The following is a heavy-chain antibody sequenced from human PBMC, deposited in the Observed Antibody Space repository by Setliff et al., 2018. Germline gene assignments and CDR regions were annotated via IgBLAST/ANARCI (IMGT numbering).Heavy chain of an antibody. D-gene: IGHD6-13*01. J-gene: IGHJ4*02. Sequence: ASVKVSCKASGYTFTSYYMYWVRQAPGQGLERMGTLNTGGGSASIVDQFQGRVSMTRDTSTSTVYMEINSLRPDDTAVYFCARGGVAAAGKKGVFEHWGQGTLVTVSS. CDR3: ARGGVAAAGKKGVFEH. V-gene: IGHV1-46*01. CDR1: GYTFTSYY. CDR2: LNTGGGSA.